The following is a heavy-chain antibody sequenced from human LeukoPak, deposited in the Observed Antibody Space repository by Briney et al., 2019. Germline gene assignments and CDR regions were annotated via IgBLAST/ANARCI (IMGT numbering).Heavy chain of an antibody. CDR3: ARGGPPYYDFWSGYYSAPPFDP. V-gene: IGHV1-8*01. CDR1: GYTFTSYD. J-gene: IGHJ5*02. D-gene: IGHD3-3*01. CDR2: MNPNSGNT. Sequence: GASVTVSCKASGYTFTSYDINWVRQATGQGLEWMGWMNPNSGNTVYAQKFQGRVTMTRNTSISTAYMELSSLRSEDTAVYYCARGGPPYYDFWSGYYSAPPFDPWGQGTLVTVSS.